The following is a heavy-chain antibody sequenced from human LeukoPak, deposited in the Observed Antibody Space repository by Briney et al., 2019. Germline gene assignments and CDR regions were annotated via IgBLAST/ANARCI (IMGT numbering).Heavy chain of an antibody. CDR2: TYHSGST. CDR1: GGSISSGGYS. D-gene: IGHD3-3*01. CDR3: ARSYYDFWSGYYPFDY. Sequence: SQTLSLTCTVSGGSISSGGYSWSWIRQPPGKGLEWIGYTYHSGSTYYNPSLKSRVTISVDRSKDQFSLKLSSVTAADTAVYYCARSYYDFWSGYYPFDYWGQGTLVTVSS. V-gene: IGHV4-30-2*01. J-gene: IGHJ4*02.